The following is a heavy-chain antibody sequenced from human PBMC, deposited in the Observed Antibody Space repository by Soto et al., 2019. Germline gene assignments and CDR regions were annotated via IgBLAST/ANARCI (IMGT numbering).Heavy chain of an antibody. D-gene: IGHD1-26*01. J-gene: IGHJ6*02. CDR1: GYTFTSYY. CDR3: GRADLMGATAGGYYYYGMDG. Sequence: ASVKVSCKASGYTFTSYYMHGVRQAPGQGLEWMGIINPSGGSTSYAQKFQGRVTMTRDTATSTVYMELSSLRSEDTAVYYCGRADLMGATAGGYYYYGMDGWGQGTSVTVS. CDR2: INPSGGST. V-gene: IGHV1-46*01.